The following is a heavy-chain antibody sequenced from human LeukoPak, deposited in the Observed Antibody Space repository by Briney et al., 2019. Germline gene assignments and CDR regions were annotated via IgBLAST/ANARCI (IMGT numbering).Heavy chain of an antibody. CDR3: ARRSGSYRAGAEYFQH. CDR2: IYHSGST. CDR1: GYSISSGYY. D-gene: IGHD1-26*01. V-gene: IGHV4-38-2*01. Sequence: PSETLSLTCAVSGYSISSGYYWGWIRQSPGKGLEWIGSIYHSGSTYYNLSLKSRVTISVDTSKNHFSLRLSSVTAADTAVYYCARRSGSYRAGAEYFQHWGQGTLVTVSS. J-gene: IGHJ1*01.